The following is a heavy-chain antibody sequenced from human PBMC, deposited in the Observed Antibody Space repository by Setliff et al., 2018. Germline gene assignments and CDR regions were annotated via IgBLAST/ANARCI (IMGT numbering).Heavy chain of an antibody. J-gene: IGHJ4*02. CDR3: RFWSSYYKNDY. Sequence: SETLSLTCTVYGGSFSDYYWGWIRQPPGKGLERIAEINHSGSTNYNPSLKSRVTISVDTSRNQFSLKLSSVTAADTAVYYCRFWSSYYKNDYWAQGTLGTVS. V-gene: IGHV4-34*01. CDR2: INHSGST. CDR1: GGSFSDYY. D-gene: IGHD3-3*01.